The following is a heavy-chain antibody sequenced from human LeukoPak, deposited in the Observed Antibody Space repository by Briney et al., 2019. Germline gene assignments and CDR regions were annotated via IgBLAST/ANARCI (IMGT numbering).Heavy chain of an antibody. J-gene: IGHJ5*02. V-gene: IGHV1-46*01. CDR1: GYTFTNYY. D-gene: IGHD3-10*01. Sequence: GASVKVSCKASGYTFTNYYMHWVRQAPGQGLEWLGLITPSGGSTWYAQKFQGRVTMTRDMSTTTAYMELRSLRFDDTALYYCARDDEEFGELSWFDPWGQGTLVTVSS. CDR3: ARDDEEFGELSWFDP. CDR2: ITPSGGST.